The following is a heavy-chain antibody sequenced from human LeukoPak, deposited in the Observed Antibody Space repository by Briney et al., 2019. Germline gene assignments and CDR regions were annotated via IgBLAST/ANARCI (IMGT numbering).Heavy chain of an antibody. V-gene: IGHV3-33*01. CDR3: AREYYDSSDYPRQHYFDY. Sequence: GRSLRLSCAASGFTFITYGMHWVRQAPGKGLEWVALIRYDGSYKYYADSVKGRFTISRDNSKNTLYLQMNSLRAEDTAVYYCAREYYDSSDYPRQHYFDYWGQGTLVTVSS. CDR2: IRYDGSYK. J-gene: IGHJ4*02. D-gene: IGHD3-22*01. CDR1: GFTFITYG.